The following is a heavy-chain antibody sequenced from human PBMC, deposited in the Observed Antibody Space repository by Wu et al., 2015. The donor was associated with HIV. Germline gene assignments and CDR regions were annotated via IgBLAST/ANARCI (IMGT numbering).Heavy chain of an antibody. CDR3: ASGSFLEWSKDAFDI. J-gene: IGHJ3*02. CDR1: EDTFNNYA. D-gene: IGHD3-3*02. Sequence: QDQLVQSGAEVRKPGSSVKVSCKTSEDTFNNYAITWVRQAPGQGLEWVAWVNSNGDKAKSAQKFQGRVTMTRDTSTSTVYMELSSLRSEDTAVYYCASGSFLEWSKDAFDIWGQGTMVTVSS. CDR2: VNSNGDKA. V-gene: IGHV1-8*02.